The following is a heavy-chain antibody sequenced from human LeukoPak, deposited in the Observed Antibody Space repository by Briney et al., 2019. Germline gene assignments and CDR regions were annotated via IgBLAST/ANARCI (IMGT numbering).Heavy chain of an antibody. Sequence: SETLSLTCTVSGGSISSWSWIRQPPGKGLEWIGYIYYSGSTNYNPSLKSRVTISVDTSKNRFSLKLSSVTAADTAVYYCARGPSDDYSNYWGQGTLVTVSS. CDR2: IYYSGST. J-gene: IGHJ4*02. CDR3: ARGPSDDYSNY. CDR1: GGSISS. V-gene: IGHV4-59*01. D-gene: IGHD4-11*01.